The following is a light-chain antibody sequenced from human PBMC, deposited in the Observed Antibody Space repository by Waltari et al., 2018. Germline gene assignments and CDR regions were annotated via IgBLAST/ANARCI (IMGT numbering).Light chain of an antibody. CDR1: QSLLHSNGYNY. Sequence: DIVMTQSPLPLPVIPGEPASISCRSSQSLLHSNGYNYLDWYVQKPGQSPQLLVYLGSHRASGVPDRFSGSGSGTDFTLKISRVEAEDVGVYYCMQVVQTITFGQGIRLGIK. CDR3: MQVVQTIT. CDR2: LGS. V-gene: IGKV2-28*01. J-gene: IGKJ5*01.